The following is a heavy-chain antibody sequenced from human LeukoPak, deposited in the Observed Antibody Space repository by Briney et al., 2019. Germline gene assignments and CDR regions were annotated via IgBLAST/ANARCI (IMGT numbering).Heavy chain of an antibody. V-gene: IGHV1-69*05. CDR3: ATDPHLGYDYDY. CDR1: GGTFSSYA. D-gene: IGHD5-12*01. CDR2: IIPIFGTA. Sequence: SVKVSCKASGGTFSSYAISWVRQAPGQGLEWIGRIIPIFGTANYAQKFQGRVTITTDESTSTAYMELSSLRSEDTAVYYCATDPHLGYDYDYWGQGTLVTVSS. J-gene: IGHJ4*02.